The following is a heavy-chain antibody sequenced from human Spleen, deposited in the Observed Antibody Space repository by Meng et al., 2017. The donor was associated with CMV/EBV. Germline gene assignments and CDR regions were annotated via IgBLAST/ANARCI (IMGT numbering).Heavy chain of an antibody. CDR3: ARALDHDYHDYYFDH. J-gene: IGHJ4*02. CDR2: IYIDGST. V-gene: IGHV3-53*01. D-gene: IGHD4-17*01. CDR1: GFIVSSDN. Sequence: ETLSLTCAASGFIVSSDNMNWVRQSPGKGLEWVSIIYIDGSTSYAASVKGRFTISRDISKNTLNLQMNSLRAEDTAIYYCARALDHDYHDYYFDHWGQGTLVTVSS.